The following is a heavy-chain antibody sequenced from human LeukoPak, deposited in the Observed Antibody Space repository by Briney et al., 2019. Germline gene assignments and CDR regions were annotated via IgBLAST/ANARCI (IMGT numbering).Heavy chain of an antibody. J-gene: IGHJ3*02. D-gene: IGHD2-2*01. CDR1: GYSISSGYY. CDR3: ASTYCSSTSCSLNAFDI. V-gene: IGHV4-38-2*01. CDR2: IYHSGST. Sequence: SETLSLTCAVSGYSISSGYYWGWIRQPPGKGLGWIGSIYHSGSTYYNPSLKSRVTISVDTSKNQFSLKLSSVTAADTAVYYCASTYCSSTSCSLNAFDIWGQGTMVTVSS.